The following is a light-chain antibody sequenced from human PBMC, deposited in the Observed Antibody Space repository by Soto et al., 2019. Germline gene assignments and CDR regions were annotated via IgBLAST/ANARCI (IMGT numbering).Light chain of an antibody. Sequence: EIVMTQSPATLSVSPGERATLSCRASQSVSSNLAWYQQKPGQAPRLLIYGASTRATGIPARFSGSGSGTEFNLTISSLQSEDFAVYYCQHYNNWPRTFGQGTKVEI. CDR1: QSVSSN. CDR2: GAS. CDR3: QHYNNWPRT. J-gene: IGKJ1*01. V-gene: IGKV3-15*01.